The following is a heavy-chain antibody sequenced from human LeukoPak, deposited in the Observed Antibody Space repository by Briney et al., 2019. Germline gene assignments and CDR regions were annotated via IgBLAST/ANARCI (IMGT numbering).Heavy chain of an antibody. J-gene: IGHJ4*02. CDR1: GYTFTAYY. Sequence: ASVKVSCKASGYTFTAYYIHWVRQAPGQGLEWMGWFNPNSGGTNYAQEFQGRVTMTRDTSISTAYMELSRLRSDDTAVYYCARSGDSYYDFWSGYPFDYWGQGTLVTVSS. CDR2: FNPNSGGT. CDR3: ARSGDSYYDFWSGYPFDY. D-gene: IGHD3-3*01. V-gene: IGHV1-2*02.